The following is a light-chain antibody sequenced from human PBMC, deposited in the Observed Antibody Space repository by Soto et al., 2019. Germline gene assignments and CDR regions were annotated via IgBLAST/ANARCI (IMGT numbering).Light chain of an antibody. CDR3: QQYNSYPLT. J-gene: IGKJ4*01. CDR1: QSISSW. Sequence: IQMTHSPCSISASVGDRVTITCRASQSISSWLAWYQQKPGKAPKLLIYDASSLESGVPSRFSGSGSGTEFTLTISSLQPDDFATYYCQQYNSYPLTFGGGTKVDIK. V-gene: IGKV1-5*01. CDR2: DAS.